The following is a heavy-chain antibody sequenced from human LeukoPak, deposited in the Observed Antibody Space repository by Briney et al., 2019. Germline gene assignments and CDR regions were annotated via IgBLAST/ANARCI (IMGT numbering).Heavy chain of an antibody. D-gene: IGHD1-26*01. CDR2: IYSSGSS. J-gene: IGHJ4*02. Sequence: SETLSLTCTVSGGSISSSSYYWGWIRQPPGKGLEWIGSIYSSGSSYYNPSLKSRVTISIDTSENQFSLKLTSVTAADTAVYYCARKREGPTTGIDYWGQGTLVTVSS. CDR1: GGSISSSSYY. V-gene: IGHV4-39*07. CDR3: ARKREGPTTGIDY.